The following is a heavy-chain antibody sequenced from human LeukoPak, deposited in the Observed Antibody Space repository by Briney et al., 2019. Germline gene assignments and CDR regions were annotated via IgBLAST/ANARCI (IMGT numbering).Heavy chain of an antibody. D-gene: IGHD2-2*01. CDR2: IRYDGSNK. J-gene: IGHJ5*02. CDR1: GFTFSSYG. Sequence: GGSLRLSCAASGFTFSSYGVHWVRQAPGKGLEWVAFIRYDGSNKYYADSVKGRFTISRDNSKNTLYLQMNSLRAADTAVYYCAKEAPLCSSTSCYGPNWFDPWGQGTLVTVSS. CDR3: AKEAPLCSSTSCYGPNWFDP. V-gene: IGHV3-30*02.